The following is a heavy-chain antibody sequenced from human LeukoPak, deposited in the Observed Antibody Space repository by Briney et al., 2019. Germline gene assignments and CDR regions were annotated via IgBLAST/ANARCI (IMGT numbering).Heavy chain of an antibody. CDR1: GFTFSSYE. V-gene: IGHV3-48*03. Sequence: GGSLRLSCVVSGFTFSSYEMNWVRQAPGKGLEWVSYISSSGSTINYADSAKGRFTISRDNAKNSLYLQMNSLRAEDTAVYYCAGGDTAMAHYWGQGTLVTVSS. CDR2: ISSSGSTI. J-gene: IGHJ4*02. D-gene: IGHD5-18*01. CDR3: AGGDTAMAHY.